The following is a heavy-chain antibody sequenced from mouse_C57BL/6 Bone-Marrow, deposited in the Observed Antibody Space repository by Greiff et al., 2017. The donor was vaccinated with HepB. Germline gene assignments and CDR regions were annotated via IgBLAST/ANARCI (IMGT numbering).Heavy chain of an antibody. CDR1: GFTFSSYT. V-gene: IGHV5-9*01. J-gene: IGHJ3*01. CDR2: ISGGGGNT. Sequence: DVKLVESGGGLVKPGGSLKLSCAASGFTFSSYTMSWVRQTPEKRLEWVATISGGGGNTYYPDSVKGRFTISRDNAKNTLYLQMSSLRSEDTALYYCARRRDSSGPWFAYWGQGTLVTVSA. D-gene: IGHD3-2*02. CDR3: ARRRDSSGPWFAY.